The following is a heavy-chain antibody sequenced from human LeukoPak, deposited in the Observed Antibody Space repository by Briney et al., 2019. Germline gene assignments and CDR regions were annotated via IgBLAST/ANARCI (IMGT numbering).Heavy chain of an antibody. CDR1: GGSISSYY. Sequence: SETLSLTCTVSGGSISSYYWSWIRQLPGKGLEWIGYIYYSGSTNYNPSLKSRVTISVDTSKNQFSLKLSSVTAADTAVYYCARDSTYYYDSSGYTYFDYWGQGTLVTVSS. D-gene: IGHD3-22*01. V-gene: IGHV4-59*01. CDR2: IYYSGST. J-gene: IGHJ4*02. CDR3: ARDSTYYYDSSGYTYFDY.